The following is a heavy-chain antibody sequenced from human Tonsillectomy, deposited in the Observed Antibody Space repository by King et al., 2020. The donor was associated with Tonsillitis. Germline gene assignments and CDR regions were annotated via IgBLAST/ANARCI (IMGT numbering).Heavy chain of an antibody. CDR3: ARAGHTRSYFYL. CDR1: GGSISSGGYS. V-gene: IGHV4-30-2*01. CDR2: IYHSGST. J-gene: IGHJ2*01. Sequence: QLQESGSGLVKPSQTLSLTCAVSGGSISSGGYSWSWIRQPPGKGLEWIGYIYHSGSTYYNPSLKSRVPISVDMSKNQFSLQLGSGTAADTAVYYCARAGHTRSYFYLWGRGTPVTVSS.